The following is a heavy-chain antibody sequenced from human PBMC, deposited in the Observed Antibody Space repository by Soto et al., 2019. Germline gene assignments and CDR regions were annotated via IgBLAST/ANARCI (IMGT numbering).Heavy chain of an antibody. D-gene: IGHD2-21*02. CDR2: IEQDGSEK. CDR3: ARGDRAY. V-gene: IGHV3-7*03. J-gene: IGHJ4*02. CDR1: GFTFSSYG. Sequence: EVQLVESGGGLVQPGGSLRLSCAASGFTFSSYGMSWFRQAPGKGLEWVAIIEQDGSEKYYVDSVKGRFTISRDDATKSVYLQMNSLRAEDTAVYYCARGDRAYWGQGTLVTVSS.